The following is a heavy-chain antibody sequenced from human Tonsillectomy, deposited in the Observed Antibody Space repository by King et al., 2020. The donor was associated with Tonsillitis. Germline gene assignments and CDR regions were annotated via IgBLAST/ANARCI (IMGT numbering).Heavy chain of an antibody. J-gene: IGHJ4*02. V-gene: IGHV3-74*01. CDR3: ARDVSYSYAL. Sequence: VQLVESGGDLVQPGGSLRLSCAASGFTFSTSWMHWVRHTPGKGLVWVSYINSDGTTTTYADSVKGRFTISRDNAKNTVYLQMNSLRPEDTAVYYCARDVSYSYALWGQGTLVTVSS. CDR1: GFTFSTSW. D-gene: IGHD5-18*01. CDR2: INSDGTTT.